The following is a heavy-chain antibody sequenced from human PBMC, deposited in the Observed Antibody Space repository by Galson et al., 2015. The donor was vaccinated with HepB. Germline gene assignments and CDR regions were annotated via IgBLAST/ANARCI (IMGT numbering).Heavy chain of an antibody. CDR2: IIPILEIV. D-gene: IGHD3-16*01. CDR1: GGTFTSYA. V-gene: IGHV1-69*04. Sequence: SCKASGGTFTSYAFSWVRQAPGQGLEWMGRIIPILEIVNYAQKFQGRLTITADKSTSTASMELSSLRSEDTAVYYCAREGVRGTQFDYWGQGTLVTVSS. J-gene: IGHJ4*02. CDR3: AREGVRGTQFDY.